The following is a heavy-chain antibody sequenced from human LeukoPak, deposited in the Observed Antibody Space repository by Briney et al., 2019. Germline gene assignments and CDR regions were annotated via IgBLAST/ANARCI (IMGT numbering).Heavy chain of an antibody. CDR1: GFTFSSYA. V-gene: IGHV3-64*01. J-gene: IGHJ3*02. D-gene: IGHD2-8*01. Sequence: GGSLRLSCAASGFTFSSYAMHWVRQAPGKGLEYVSAISSNGGSTYYANSVKGRFTISRDNSKNTLYLQMNSLRAEDTALYYCARGYCTNGVCSDAFDIWGQGTMVTVSS. CDR3: ARGYCTNGVCSDAFDI. CDR2: ISSNGGST.